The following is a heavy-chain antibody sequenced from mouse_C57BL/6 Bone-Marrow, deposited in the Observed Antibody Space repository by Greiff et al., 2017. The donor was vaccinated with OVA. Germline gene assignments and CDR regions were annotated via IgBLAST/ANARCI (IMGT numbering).Heavy chain of an antibody. D-gene: IGHD1-1*01. Sequence: QVQLQQSGAELVRPGSSVKLSCKASGYTFTSYWMHWVKQRPIQGLEWIGNIDPSDSETHYNQKFKDKATLTVDKSSSTAYMQLSSLTSEDSAVYYCARSVYYYGSSYNFDYWGQGTTLTVSS. V-gene: IGHV1-52*01. J-gene: IGHJ2*01. CDR3: ARSVYYYGSSYNFDY. CDR2: IDPSDSET. CDR1: GYTFTSYW.